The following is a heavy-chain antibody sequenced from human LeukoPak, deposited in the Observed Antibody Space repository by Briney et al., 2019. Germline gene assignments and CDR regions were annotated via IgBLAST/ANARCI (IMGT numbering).Heavy chain of an antibody. V-gene: IGHV1-18*01. J-gene: IGHJ3*02. D-gene: IGHD4-17*01. CDR2: INSYNGNT. CDR1: GYTFSSYG. Sequence: GASVKVSCKASGYTFSSYGISWVRQAPGQGLERMGWINSYNGNTNYAQKLQGRVTMTTDTSTSTAYMELRSLRSDDTAVYYCARDRDYGDYSGYAFDIWGQGTMVTVSS. CDR3: ARDRDYGDYSGYAFDI.